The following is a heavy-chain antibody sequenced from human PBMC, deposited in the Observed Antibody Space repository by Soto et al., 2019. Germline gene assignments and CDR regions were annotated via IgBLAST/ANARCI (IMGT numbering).Heavy chain of an antibody. J-gene: IGHJ4*02. V-gene: IGHV1-58*01. Sequence: QMQLVQSGPEVKKPGTSVKVSCKASGFTFTSSAVQWVRQARGQRLEWIGWIVVGSGNTNYAQKFQERVTITRDMYTITAYMELSSLRSGDTAVYYCAATYDFWSGYYLFDYWGQGTLVTVSS. D-gene: IGHD3-3*01. CDR3: AATYDFWSGYYLFDY. CDR1: GFTFTSSA. CDR2: IVVGSGNT.